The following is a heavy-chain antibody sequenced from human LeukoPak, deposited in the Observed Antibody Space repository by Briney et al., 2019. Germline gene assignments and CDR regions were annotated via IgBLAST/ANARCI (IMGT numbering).Heavy chain of an antibody. D-gene: IGHD5-18*01. J-gene: IGHJ4*02. CDR2: INQDGSEK. CDR1: GFTFSSYG. V-gene: IGHV3-7*01. Sequence: GGSLRLSCAASGFTFSSYGMNWVRQAPGKGLEWVATINQDGSEKYYVDSVKGRFTISRDNAKNSLFLQMNSLRAEDTAVYYCARADWDTAMIDYWGQGTLVTVSS. CDR3: ARADWDTAMIDY.